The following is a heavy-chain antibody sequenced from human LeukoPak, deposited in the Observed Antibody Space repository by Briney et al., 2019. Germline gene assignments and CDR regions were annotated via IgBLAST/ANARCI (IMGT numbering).Heavy chain of an antibody. CDR2: INTNTGNP. CDR1: GYTFTSYA. V-gene: IGHV7-4-1*02. Sequence: GASVKVSCKASGYTFTSYAMNWVRQAPGQGLEWMGWINTNTGNPTYAQGFTGRFVFSLDTSVSTAYLQISSLKAEDTAVYYCARDQADIVVVVAATVDYYGMDVWGQGTTVTVSS. D-gene: IGHD2-15*01. CDR3: ARDQADIVVVVAATVDYYGMDV. J-gene: IGHJ6*02.